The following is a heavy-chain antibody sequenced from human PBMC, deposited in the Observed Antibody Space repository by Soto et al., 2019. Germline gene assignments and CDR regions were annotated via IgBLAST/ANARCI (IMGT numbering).Heavy chain of an antibody. CDR3: ARMHSSGWYRNS. CDR2: INSDGSNT. CDR1: GFTFNSYW. Sequence: EVQLVESGGGLVQPGGSLRLSCAASGFTFNSYWMHWVRQAPGKGLVWVSRINSDGSNTNYADSVKGRFTISRDNVKNTLYLELSGVGGEDAAVYYCARMHSSGWYRNSCGQGSMVTVSS. V-gene: IGHV3-74*01. J-gene: IGHJ4*02. D-gene: IGHD6-19*01.